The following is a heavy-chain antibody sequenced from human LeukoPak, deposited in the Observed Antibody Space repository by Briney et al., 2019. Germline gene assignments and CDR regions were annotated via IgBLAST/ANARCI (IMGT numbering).Heavy chain of an antibody. J-gene: IGHJ4*02. D-gene: IGHD3-10*01. V-gene: IGHV3-9*03. Sequence: GGSLRLSCAASGFTFDDYAMHWVRQAPGKGLEWVSGISWNSGSIGYADSVKGRFTISRDNAKNSLYLQMNSLRAEDMALYYCAKDMRSHYGSGSLDYWGQGTLVTVSS. CDR3: AKDMRSHYGSGSLDY. CDR1: GFTFDDYA. CDR2: ISWNSGSI.